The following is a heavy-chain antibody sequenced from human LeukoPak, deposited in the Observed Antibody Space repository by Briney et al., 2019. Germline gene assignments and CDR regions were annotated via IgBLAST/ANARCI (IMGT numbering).Heavy chain of an antibody. Sequence: PSQTLSLTCTVSGGSISSGGYYWSWIRQPPGKGLEWIGEINHSGSTNYNPSLKSRVTISVDTSKNQFSLKLSSVTAADTAVYYCARLARGVDVATSREYYFDYWGQGTLVTVSS. CDR3: ARLARGVDVATSREYYFDY. J-gene: IGHJ4*02. D-gene: IGHD5-12*01. V-gene: IGHV4-30-2*01. CDR1: GGSISSGGYY. CDR2: INHSGST.